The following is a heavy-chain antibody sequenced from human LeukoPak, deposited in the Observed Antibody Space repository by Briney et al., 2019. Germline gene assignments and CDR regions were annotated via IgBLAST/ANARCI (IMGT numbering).Heavy chain of an antibody. J-gene: IGHJ3*02. D-gene: IGHD3-3*01. V-gene: IGHV4-4*07. CDR1: GGSISSYY. CDR3: ARDPADFHPHHDAFDI. Sequence: SETLSLTCTVSGGSISSYYWSWIRQPAGKGLEWIGRIYTSGSTNYNPSLKSRVTMSVDTSKNQFSLKLSSVAPADTAVYYCARDPADFHPHHDAFDIWGQGTMVTVSS. CDR2: IYTSGST.